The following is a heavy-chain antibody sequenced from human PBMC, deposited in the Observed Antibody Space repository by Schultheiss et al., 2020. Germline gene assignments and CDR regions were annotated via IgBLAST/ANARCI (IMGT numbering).Heavy chain of an antibody. V-gene: IGHV3-23*01. J-gene: IGHJ5*02. CDR2: ISGSGGST. Sequence: GESLKISCAASGFIVSSKYMSWVRQAPGKGLEWVSAISGSGGSTYYADSVKGRFTISRDNSKNTLYLQMNSLRAEDTAVYYCAKDRDYEAYWFDPWGQGTLVTVSS. CDR1: GFIVSSKY. CDR3: AKDRDYEAYWFDP. D-gene: IGHD4-17*01.